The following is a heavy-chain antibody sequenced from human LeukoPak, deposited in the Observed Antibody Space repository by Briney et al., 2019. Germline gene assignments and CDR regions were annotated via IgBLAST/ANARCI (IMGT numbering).Heavy chain of an antibody. J-gene: IGHJ4*02. CDR2: ISDDSGST. CDR1: ELMFSSYA. Sequence: GGSLRLSCAASELMFSSYAMSWVRQAPGKGLEWVSGISDDSGSTYYADSVRGRFTISRDNSKNTLYLQMNSLRVEDTAIYYCAIDQYSSGWYFYYWGQGTLVTVSS. D-gene: IGHD6-19*01. CDR3: AIDQYSSGWYFYY. V-gene: IGHV3-23*01.